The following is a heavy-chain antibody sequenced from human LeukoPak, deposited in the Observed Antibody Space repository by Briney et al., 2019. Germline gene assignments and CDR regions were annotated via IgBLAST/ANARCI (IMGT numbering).Heavy chain of an antibody. Sequence: PAETLCLTCTVSGGTISSYYWSWIRQPAGKGLEWIGRIYTTGSTNYNPSLKSRVTMSVDTSKNQFSLRLSSVTAADTAVYYCARESGTNGVCYLGWGQGTLVTVSS. CDR3: ARESGTNGVCYLG. J-gene: IGHJ4*02. CDR1: GGTISSYY. V-gene: IGHV4-4*07. D-gene: IGHD2-8*01. CDR2: IYTTGST.